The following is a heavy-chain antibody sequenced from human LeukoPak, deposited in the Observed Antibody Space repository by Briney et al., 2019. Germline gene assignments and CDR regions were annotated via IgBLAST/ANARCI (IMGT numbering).Heavy chain of an antibody. V-gene: IGHV3-48*03. CDR3: PRGGPRTMSYYYYGR. D-gene: IGHD1-14*01. Sequence: GGSLRLSCAASGSTFSSYEMNWVRQAPGKGLEWVSYISSSGSTIYYADSVKGRFTISRDNAKNSLYLQMNSLRAEDTAVYYCPRGGPRTMSYYYYGRLGQRDHGHRLL. CDR1: GSTFSSYE. CDR2: ISSSGSTI. J-gene: IGHJ6*04.